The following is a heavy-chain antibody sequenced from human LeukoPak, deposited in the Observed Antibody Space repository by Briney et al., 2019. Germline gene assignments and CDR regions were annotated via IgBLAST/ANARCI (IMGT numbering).Heavy chain of an antibody. J-gene: IGHJ4*02. CDR1: GFTFSSYA. V-gene: IGHV3-23*01. Sequence: PGGSLRLSCAASGFTFSSYAMSWVRQAPGKGLEWVSAISSSGGSTYYADSAKGRFTISRDNSKNSLYLQMNSLRAEDTAVYYCAKDYDMGGFDYWGQGTLVTVSS. CDR3: AKDYDMGGFDY. D-gene: IGHD3-9*01. CDR2: ISSSGGST.